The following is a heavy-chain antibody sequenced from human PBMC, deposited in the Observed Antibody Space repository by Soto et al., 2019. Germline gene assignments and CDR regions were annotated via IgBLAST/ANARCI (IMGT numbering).Heavy chain of an antibody. D-gene: IGHD6-13*01. CDR2: ISYDGSNK. CDR1: GFTFSSYA. V-gene: IGHV3-30-3*01. CDR3: ASGIAAADAFDY. J-gene: IGHJ4*02. Sequence: VGSLRLSGAASGFTFSSYAMHWVRQAPGKGLEWVAVISYDGSNKYYADSVKGRFTISRDNPKNTLYLQMNSLRAEDTAVYYCASGIAAADAFDYWGQGTLVTVSS.